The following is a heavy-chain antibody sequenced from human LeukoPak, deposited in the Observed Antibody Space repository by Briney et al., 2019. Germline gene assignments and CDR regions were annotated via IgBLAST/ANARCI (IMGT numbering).Heavy chain of an antibody. V-gene: IGHV1-46*01. CDR2: INPSGGST. Sequence: ASVKVSCKASGYTFTSYYMHWVRQAPGQGLAWMGIINPSGGSTSYAQKFQGRVTMTRDTSTSTVYMELSSLRSEDTAVYYCARGSSTSNYYYYYGMDVWGQGTTVTVSS. CDR1: GYTFTSYY. J-gene: IGHJ6*02. D-gene: IGHD2-2*01. CDR3: ARGSSTSNYYYYYGMDV.